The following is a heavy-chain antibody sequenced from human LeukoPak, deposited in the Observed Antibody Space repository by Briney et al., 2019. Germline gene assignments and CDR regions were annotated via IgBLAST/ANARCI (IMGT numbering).Heavy chain of an antibody. Sequence: GGSLRLSCLASKFTFNNYAMTWVRQAPGKGLEWVSSISGSGDNMDYADSVKGRFTISRDNARNSLYLQMNSLRAEDTAVYYCARDRDWNSGFDYWGQGTLVTVSS. CDR3: ARDRDWNSGFDY. D-gene: IGHD1-7*01. J-gene: IGHJ4*02. CDR2: ISGSGDNM. CDR1: KFTFNNYA. V-gene: IGHV3-21*01.